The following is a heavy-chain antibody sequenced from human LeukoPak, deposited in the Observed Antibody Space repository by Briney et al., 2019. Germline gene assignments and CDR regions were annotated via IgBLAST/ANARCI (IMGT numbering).Heavy chain of an antibody. V-gene: IGHV1-69*04. J-gene: IGHJ5*02. CDR3: AREADILTGYASGYNWFDP. Sequence: ASVKVSCKASGGTFSSYAISWVRLAPGQGLEWMGRIIPILGIANYAQKFQGRVTITADKSTSTAYMELSSLRSEDTAVYYCAREADILTGYASGYNWFDPWGQGTLVTVSS. CDR2: IIPILGIA. D-gene: IGHD3-9*01. CDR1: GGTFSSYA.